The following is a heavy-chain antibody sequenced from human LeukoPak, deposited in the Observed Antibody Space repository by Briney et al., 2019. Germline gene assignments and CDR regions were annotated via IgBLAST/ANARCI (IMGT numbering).Heavy chain of an antibody. Sequence: GGSLRLSCAASGFTFSSYWMSWVRHAPGQGLVWVSRIKGDGISTNYADSVKGRFTISRDIAKNTLYLQMNSLRAEDTGVYYCAKDHYWSIDYWGRGTLVTVSS. D-gene: IGHD3-3*01. CDR1: GFTFSSYW. J-gene: IGHJ4*02. CDR2: IKGDGIST. CDR3: AKDHYWSIDY. V-gene: IGHV3-74*01.